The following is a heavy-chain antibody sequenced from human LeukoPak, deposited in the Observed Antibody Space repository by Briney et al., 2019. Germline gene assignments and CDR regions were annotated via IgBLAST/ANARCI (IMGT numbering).Heavy chain of an antibody. D-gene: IGHD1-26*01. CDR2: IRSKTNRFAT. CDR3: ARRLSGSYFFDY. CDR1: GFTFSGSA. Sequence: PEGSLKLSCAASGFTFSGSAMHWVRQASGRGLEWVGRIRSKTNRFATAYAASVKGRFNISRDDSKNTAYLQMNSLKTEDTAVYYCARRLSGSYFFDYWGQGTLVTVSS. J-gene: IGHJ4*02. V-gene: IGHV3-73*01.